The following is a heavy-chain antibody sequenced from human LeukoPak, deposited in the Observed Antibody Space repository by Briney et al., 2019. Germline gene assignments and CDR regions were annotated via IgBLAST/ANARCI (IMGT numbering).Heavy chain of an antibody. J-gene: IGHJ4*02. Sequence: GGSLRLSCAASGFTFSSYSMNWVRQAPGKGLEWVSSISSSSSYIYYAGSVKGRFTISRDNAKNSLYLQMNSLRAEDTAVYYCATATKDFDYWGQGTLVTVSS. CDR1: GFTFSSYS. D-gene: IGHD2-2*01. CDR3: ATATKDFDY. V-gene: IGHV3-21*01. CDR2: ISSSSSYI.